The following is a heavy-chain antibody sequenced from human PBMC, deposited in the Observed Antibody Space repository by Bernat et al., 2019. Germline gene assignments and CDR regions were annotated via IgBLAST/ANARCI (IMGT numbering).Heavy chain of an antibody. CDR1: GGTFSSYA. CDR2: IIPIFGIA. V-gene: IGHV1-69*04. Sequence: QVQLVQSGAEVKKPGSSVKVSCKASGGTFSSYAISWVRQAPGQGLEWMGRIIPIFGIANYAQKFQGRVTITADKSTSTAYMELSSLRSEDTTVYYCAKGISDLGELSCFDYWGQGTLVTVSS. CDR3: AKGISDLGELSCFDY. J-gene: IGHJ4*02. D-gene: IGHD3-16*02.